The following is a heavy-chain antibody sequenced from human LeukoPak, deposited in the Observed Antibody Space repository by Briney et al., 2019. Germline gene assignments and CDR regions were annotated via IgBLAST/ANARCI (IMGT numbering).Heavy chain of an antibody. J-gene: IGHJ3*02. D-gene: IGHD3-22*01. CDR1: GFTFSSYG. V-gene: IGHV3-33*01. CDR3: ARGYDSSFDDAFDI. Sequence: GGSLRLSCAASGFTFSSYGMHWVRQAPGKGLEWVAVIWYDGSNKYYADSVKGRFTISRDNSKNTLYLQMNSLRAEDTAVYYCARGYDSSFDDAFDIWGQGTMVTVSS. CDR2: IWYDGSNK.